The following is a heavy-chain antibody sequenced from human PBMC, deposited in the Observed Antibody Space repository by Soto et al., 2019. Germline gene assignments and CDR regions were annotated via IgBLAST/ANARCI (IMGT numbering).Heavy chain of an antibody. Sequence: GPSLNGSCNTSGYTCNTYPMHWVLQAPGQRIEWMGWINAANGDTGYSQKFQGRVTMTRDTSASTAYMELSSLRSEDTAVYFCARKAYYHSRIYHFDYWGQGTLVSVSS. D-gene: IGHD3-10*01. CDR3: ARKAYYHSRIYHFDY. J-gene: IGHJ4*02. CDR2: INAANGDT. V-gene: IGHV1-3*01. CDR1: GYTCNTYP.